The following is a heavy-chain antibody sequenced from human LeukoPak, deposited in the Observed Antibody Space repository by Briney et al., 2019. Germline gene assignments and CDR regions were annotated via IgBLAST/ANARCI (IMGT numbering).Heavy chain of an antibody. CDR1: GFTFSSYA. D-gene: IGHD3-22*01. V-gene: IGHV3-30-3*01. J-gene: IGHJ4*02. Sequence: GGSLRLSCAASGFTFSSYAMHWVRQAPGKGLEWVAVISYDGSNKYYADFVKGRFTISRDNSKNTLYLQMNSLRAEDTAVYYCARDLYYYDSSGYSDYWGQGTLVTVSS. CDR3: ARDLYYYDSSGYSDY. CDR2: ISYDGSNK.